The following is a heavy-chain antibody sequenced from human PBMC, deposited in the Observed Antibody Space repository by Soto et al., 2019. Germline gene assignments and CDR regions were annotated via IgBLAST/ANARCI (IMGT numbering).Heavy chain of an antibody. V-gene: IGHV1-18*01. D-gene: IGHD3-9*01. CDR1: GYAFTSYG. J-gene: IGHJ3*02. CDR3: ARVQELLTSEAFDI. CDR2: ISAYNGNT. Sequence: ASVEASSKASGYAFTSYGISWVRQAPGQGLEWMGWISAYNGNTNYAQKLQGRVTMTTDTSTSTAYMELRSLRSDDTAVYYCARVQELLTSEAFDIWGQGTMVTVSS.